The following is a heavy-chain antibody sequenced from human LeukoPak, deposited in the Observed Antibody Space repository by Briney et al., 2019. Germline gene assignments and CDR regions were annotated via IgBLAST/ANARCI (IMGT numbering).Heavy chain of an antibody. Sequence: RSQTLSLTCVVSGDSVSSKNGAWNWIRQSPSRGLEWLGRTYYRSKWYNDYAESMEGRMTISQDTSKNQYSLHLNSVTPDDTAAYYCARDFGTTGWHTFDYWGQGTLVTVSS. J-gene: IGHJ4*02. CDR3: ARDFGTTGWHTFDY. CDR2: TYYRSKWYN. CDR1: GDSVSSKNGA. V-gene: IGHV6-1*01. D-gene: IGHD6-19*01.